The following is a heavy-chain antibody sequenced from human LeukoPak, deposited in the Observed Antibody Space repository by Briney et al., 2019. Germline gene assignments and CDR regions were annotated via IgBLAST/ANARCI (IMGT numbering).Heavy chain of an antibody. J-gene: IGHJ5*02. V-gene: IGHV3-66*04. D-gene: IGHD1/OR15-1a*01. CDR3: ARQMYSWNNVDGRPQQFPTWFDP. CDR2: IYSGGST. CDR1: GFTVSSNY. Sequence: GGSLRLSCAASGFTVSSNYMSWVRQAPGKGLEWVSVIYSGGSTYYADSVKGRFTISRDNSKNTLYLQMNSLRAEDTAVYYCARQMYSWNNVDGRPQQFPTWFDPWGQGTLVTVSS.